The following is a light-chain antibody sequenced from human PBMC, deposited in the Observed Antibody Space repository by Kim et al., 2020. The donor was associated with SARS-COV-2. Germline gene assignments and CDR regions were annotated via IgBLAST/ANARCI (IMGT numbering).Light chain of an antibody. J-gene: IGLJ3*02. CDR3: GADHGSGSNCVHWV. V-gene: IGLV9-49*01. CDR2: VGTGGIVG. CDR1: SGYSNYK. Sequence: ELTQPPSASASLGASVTLTCTLSSGYSNYKVDWYQQRPGKGPRFVMRVGTGGIVGSKGDGIPDRFSVLGSGLNRYLTIKNIQEEDESDYHCGADHGSGSNCVHWVFGGGTQLTVL.